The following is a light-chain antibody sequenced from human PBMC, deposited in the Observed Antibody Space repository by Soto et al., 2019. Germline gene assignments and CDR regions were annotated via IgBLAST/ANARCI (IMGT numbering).Light chain of an antibody. CDR3: QHYNSSSEA. Sequence: EIVFTQSPDTLSLSPGERATLSCRASQSVGGSLLAWYQHKPGQTPRLLIYGASYRETGILDRFSGSGSGTEFTLTISSLQPDDFATYYCQHYNSSSEAFGQGTKVDIK. J-gene: IGKJ1*01. V-gene: IGKV3-20*01. CDR1: QSVGGSL. CDR2: GAS.